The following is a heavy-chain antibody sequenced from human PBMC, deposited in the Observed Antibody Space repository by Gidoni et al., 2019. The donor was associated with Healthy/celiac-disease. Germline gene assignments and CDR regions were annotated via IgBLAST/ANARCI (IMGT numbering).Heavy chain of an antibody. CDR1: GFTFSSYG. Sequence: QVQLVESGGGVVQPGRSLRLSCAASGFTFSSYGMHWVRQAPGKGLEWVAVISYDGSNKYYADSVKGRFTISRDNSKNTLYLQMNSLRAEDTAVYYCAKDRLERYYFDYWGQGTLVTVSS. V-gene: IGHV3-30*18. CDR2: ISYDGSNK. J-gene: IGHJ4*02. CDR3: AKDRLERYYFDY. D-gene: IGHD6-6*01.